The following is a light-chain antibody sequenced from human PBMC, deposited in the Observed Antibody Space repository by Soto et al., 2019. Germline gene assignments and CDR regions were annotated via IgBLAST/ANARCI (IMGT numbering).Light chain of an antibody. CDR1: QRIRTD. J-gene: IGKJ4*01. CDR2: VAY. Sequence: IQMTQSPSSLSASVGERVTITCRASQRIRTDLNWYQQRPGKAPKVLIYVAYTLQTGVPSRFSGSSSGTDFNLTITSLQPEDFALYYCQQSYKNPHTFGGGTRVEIK. CDR3: QQSYKNPHT. V-gene: IGKV1-39*01.